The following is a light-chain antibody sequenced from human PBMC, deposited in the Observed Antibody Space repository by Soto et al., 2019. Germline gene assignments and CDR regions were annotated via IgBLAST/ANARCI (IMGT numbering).Light chain of an antibody. CDR3: QQYDTSSRG. V-gene: IGKV1-5*03. J-gene: IGKJ1*01. CDR2: KAS. CDR1: QSISSW. Sequence: DIQMTQSPSTLSASVGDRVTITCRASQSISSWLAWYQQKPGGAPKLLIYKASSLESGVPSRFSGSGSGTEFTLTISSLQPDDSAAYYCQQYDTSSRGFGQGTKVEIK.